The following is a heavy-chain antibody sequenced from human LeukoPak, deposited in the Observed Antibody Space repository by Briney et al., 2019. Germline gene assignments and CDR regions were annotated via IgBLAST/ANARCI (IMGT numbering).Heavy chain of an antibody. CDR3: ARFGIAAGPVTDY. CDR2: ISSSSSYI. CDR1: GFTFSSYS. V-gene: IGHV3-21*01. Sequence: GGSLRLSCAASGFTFSSYSMNWVRQAPGKGLEWVSSISSSSSYIYYADSVKGRFTISRDNAKNSLYLQMNSPRAEDTAVYYCARFGIAAGPVTDYWGQGTLVTVSS. J-gene: IGHJ4*02. D-gene: IGHD6-13*01.